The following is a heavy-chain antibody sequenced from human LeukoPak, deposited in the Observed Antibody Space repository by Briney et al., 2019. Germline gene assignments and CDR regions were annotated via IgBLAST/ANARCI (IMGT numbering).Heavy chain of an antibody. Sequence: GGSLRLSCAAPGFPFNYYNIHWVRQAPGKGLEWVAFMRNDGSEIHYADSVKGRFTISRDNSKNSLYLQMNSLRVEDAAVYFCAKDGGRYRFDYWGQGTLVTVSS. CDR2: MRNDGSEI. D-gene: IGHD3-16*02. V-gene: IGHV3-30*02. J-gene: IGHJ4*02. CDR1: GFPFNYYN. CDR3: AKDGGRYRFDY.